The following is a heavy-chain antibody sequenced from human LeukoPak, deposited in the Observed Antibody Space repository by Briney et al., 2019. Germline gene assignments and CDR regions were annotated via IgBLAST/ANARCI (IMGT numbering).Heavy chain of an antibody. V-gene: IGHV1-69*13. D-gene: IGHD6-19*01. Sequence: GASVKVSCKASGGTFSSYAISWVRQAPGQGLEWMGGIIPIFGTANYAQKFQGRVTITADESTSTAYMELSSLRSEDTAVYYCAREVAGTGSFYFYYWGQGTLVTVSS. CDR3: AREVAGTGSFYFYY. CDR1: GGTFSSYA. J-gene: IGHJ4*02. CDR2: IIPIFGTA.